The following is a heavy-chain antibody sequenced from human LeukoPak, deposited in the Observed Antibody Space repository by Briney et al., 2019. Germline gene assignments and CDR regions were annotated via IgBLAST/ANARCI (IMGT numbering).Heavy chain of an antibody. CDR2: IYTSGST. Sequence: SETLSLTCTVSGGSISSYYLTWIRQPAGKGLEWIGRIYTSGSTNYSPSLKSRVTMSVDTSKNQFSLKLSSVTAADTAVYYCARGVNSGIYYSFDYWGQGTLVTVSS. CDR3: ARGVNSGIYYSFDY. J-gene: IGHJ4*02. CDR1: GGSISSYY. V-gene: IGHV4-4*07. D-gene: IGHD1-26*01.